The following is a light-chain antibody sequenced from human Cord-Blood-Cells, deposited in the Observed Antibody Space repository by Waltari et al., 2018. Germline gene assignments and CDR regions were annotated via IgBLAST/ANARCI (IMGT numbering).Light chain of an antibody. J-gene: IGKJ5*01. CDR1: QSVSSY. CDR2: DAS. V-gene: IGKV3-11*01. CDR3: QQRSNWPIT. Sequence: EIVLTQSPATLSLSPGERATLSCRASQSVSSYLAWYQQTPGQAPRLLIYDASNRATGIPARFSGSESGTDFTLTISSLEPEDCAVYYWQQRSNWPITFGQGTRLEIK.